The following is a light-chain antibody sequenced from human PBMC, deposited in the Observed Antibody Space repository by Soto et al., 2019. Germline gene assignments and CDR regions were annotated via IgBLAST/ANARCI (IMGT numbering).Light chain of an antibody. CDR2: ANT. CDR3: QSYDSSLSGSRV. CDR1: SSNIGAGYD. Sequence: QSVLTQPPSVSGAPGQRVTISCTGSSSNIGAGYDVHWYQQLPGTAPQLLIYANTNRPSGVPDRFSGSKSGTSASLAIAGLQAEDEADYYCQSYDSSLSGSRVFGGGTQLTVL. J-gene: IGLJ7*01. V-gene: IGLV1-40*01.